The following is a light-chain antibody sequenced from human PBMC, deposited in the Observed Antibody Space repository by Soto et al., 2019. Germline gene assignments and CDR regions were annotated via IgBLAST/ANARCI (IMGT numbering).Light chain of an antibody. V-gene: IGLV2-23*02. J-gene: IGLJ3*02. CDR2: EVN. Sequence: QSALTQPASVSGSPGQSITISCTGTSSDVGNYNLVSWYQQHPGKAPKLMIYEVNKRPSGVSNRFSGSKSGNTASLTISGLQGEDEADYYCCSYAGSDTCVFGGGTKLTVL. CDR1: SSDVGNYNL. CDR3: CSYAGSDTCV.